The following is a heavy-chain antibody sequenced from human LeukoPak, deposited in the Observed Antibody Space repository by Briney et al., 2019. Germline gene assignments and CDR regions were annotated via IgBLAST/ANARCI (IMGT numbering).Heavy chain of an antibody. CDR2: INHSGST. Sequence: PSETLSLTCAVYGGSFSGYYWSWIRQPPGKGLEWIGEINHSGSTNYNPSLKSRVTISVDTSKNQFSLKLSSVTAADTAVYYCARTAGSGYYTRWFDPWGQGTLVTVSS. D-gene: IGHD3-3*01. CDR1: GGSFSGYY. V-gene: IGHV4-34*01. J-gene: IGHJ5*02. CDR3: ARTAGSGYYTRWFDP.